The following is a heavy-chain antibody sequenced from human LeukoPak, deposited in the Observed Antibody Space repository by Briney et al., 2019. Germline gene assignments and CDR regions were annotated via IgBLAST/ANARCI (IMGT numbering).Heavy chain of an antibody. CDR2: ISAYNGNT. D-gene: IGHD3-22*01. CDR1: GYTFTSYG. Sequence: GASVKVSCKASGYTFTSYGISWVRQAPGQGLEWMGWISAYNGNTNYAQKLQGRVTMTTDTSTSTAYMELRSLRSDDTAVYYCASVPYYDSSEGWFDPWGQGTLVTVSS. CDR3: ASVPYYDSSEGWFDP. V-gene: IGHV1-18*01. J-gene: IGHJ5*02.